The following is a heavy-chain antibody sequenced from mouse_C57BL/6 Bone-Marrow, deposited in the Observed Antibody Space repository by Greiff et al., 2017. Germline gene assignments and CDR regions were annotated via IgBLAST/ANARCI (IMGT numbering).Heavy chain of an antibody. V-gene: IGHV5-4*03. CDR3: ARGYYDDY. CDR2: ISAGGSYT. Sequence: EVNLVESGGGLVKPGGSLKLSCAASGFTFSSYAMSWVRQTPEKRLEWVATISAGGSYTYYPDNVKGRFTISRDNAKNNLYLQMSHLKSEDTAMYYCARGYYDDYWGQGTTLTVSS. CDR1: GFTFSSYA. J-gene: IGHJ2*01. D-gene: IGHD2-4*01.